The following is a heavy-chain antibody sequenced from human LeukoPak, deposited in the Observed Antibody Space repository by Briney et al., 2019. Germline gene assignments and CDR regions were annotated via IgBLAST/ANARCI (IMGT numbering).Heavy chain of an antibody. CDR3: ARGRSTGYPYYFEY. V-gene: IGHV1-8*03. J-gene: IGHJ4*02. CDR1: GYTFTSYD. CDR2: MNPNSGST. Sequence: AASVTVSCTASGYTFTSYDINWVRQAPGQGLEWMGWMNPNSGSTGYAQKFQGRVTITRNTSISTAYMELSGLRSEDTAVYYCARGRSTGYPYYFEYWGQGTLVTVSS. D-gene: IGHD5-12*01.